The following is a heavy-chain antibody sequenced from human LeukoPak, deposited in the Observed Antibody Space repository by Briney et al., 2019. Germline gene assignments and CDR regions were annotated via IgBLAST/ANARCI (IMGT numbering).Heavy chain of an antibody. CDR3: ARQVRDGSSWYWYFDL. V-gene: IGHV4/OR15-8*02. J-gene: IGHJ2*01. D-gene: IGHD6-13*01. CDR2: ISLTGQT. CDR1: GGSISGTNW. Sequence: SETLSLTCGVSGGSISGTNWWSWVRQPPGQGLEWIGEISLTGQTNYNPSLNGRVTMSLDKSSNQLSLTLTSVTAADTAVYYCARQVRDGSSWYWYFDLWGRGTLVTVSS.